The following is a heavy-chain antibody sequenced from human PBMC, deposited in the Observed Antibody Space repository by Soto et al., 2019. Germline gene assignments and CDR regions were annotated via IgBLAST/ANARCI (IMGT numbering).Heavy chain of an antibody. CDR1: GFTFGDYA. D-gene: IGHD2-15*01. CDR2: IRSKAYGGTT. V-gene: IGHV3-49*03. CDR3: TRTLKVGYCSGGSCPDWGIDAFDI. J-gene: IGHJ3*02. Sequence: GGSLRLSCTASGFTFGDYAMSWFRQAPGKGLEWVGFIRSKAYGGTTEYAASVKGRFTISRDDSKSIAYLQMNSLKTEDTAVYYCTRTLKVGYCSGGSCPDWGIDAFDIWGQGTMVTVSS.